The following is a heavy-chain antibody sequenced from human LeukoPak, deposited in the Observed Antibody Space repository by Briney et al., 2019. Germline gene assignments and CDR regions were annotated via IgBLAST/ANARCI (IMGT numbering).Heavy chain of an antibody. Sequence: GGSLRLSCAASGFTFSSYAMNWVRQAPGKGLEWVSSISGSGTSTYYADSVKGRFTISRDNSKNTLYLQMNSLRDEDTAVYYCAKRYGDYEGNWGQGTLVTASS. V-gene: IGHV3-23*01. J-gene: IGHJ4*02. CDR1: GFTFSSYA. CDR3: AKRYGDYEGN. D-gene: IGHD4-17*01. CDR2: ISGSGTST.